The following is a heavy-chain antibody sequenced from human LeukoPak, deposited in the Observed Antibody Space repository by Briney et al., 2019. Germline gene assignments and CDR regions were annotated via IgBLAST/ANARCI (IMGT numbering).Heavy chain of an antibody. CDR1: GFTFSSYS. V-gene: IGHV3-21*01. CDR2: ISSSSSYI. CDR3: ARVVEIAVAGPGY. J-gene: IGHJ4*02. D-gene: IGHD6-19*01. Sequence: GGSLRLSCAASGFTFSSYSMNWVRQAPGKGLEWVSSISSSSSYIYYADSVRGRFTISRDNAKNSLYLQMNSLRAEDTAVYYCARVVEIAVAGPGYWGQGTLVTVSS.